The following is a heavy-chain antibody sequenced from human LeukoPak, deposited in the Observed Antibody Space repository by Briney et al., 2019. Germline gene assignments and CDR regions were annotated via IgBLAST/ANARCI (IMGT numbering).Heavy chain of an antibody. J-gene: IGHJ6*03. CDR2: ITSFNGNT. CDR3: ATSTYYDFWSGWRDYYMDV. Sequence: ASVKVSCKASGDSFTNYAFTWVRQAPGQGLEWMGWITSFNGNTNYPQKFQGRVTMTADTSTSTVYMDLRSLRSDDTAVYYCATSTYYDFWSGWRDYYMDVWGKGTTVTVSS. V-gene: IGHV1-18*01. CDR1: GDSFTNYA. D-gene: IGHD3-3*01.